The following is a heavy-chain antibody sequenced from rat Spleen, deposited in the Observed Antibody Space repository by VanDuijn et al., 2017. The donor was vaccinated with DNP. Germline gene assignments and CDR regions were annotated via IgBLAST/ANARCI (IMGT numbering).Heavy chain of an antibody. CDR1: GFTFSGYY. D-gene: IGHD1-11*01. J-gene: IGHJ2*01. V-gene: IGHV5-20*01. CDR2: ISYDGGNT. CDR3: AKAGGYSPWYFDY. Sequence: EVQVVESGGGLVQPGGSLKLSCAASGFTFSGYYMAWVRQAPTKGLEWVAYISYDGGNTYYRDSVKGRFTISRDNAKSTLYLQMDSLRSEETATYYCAKAGGYSPWYFDYWGQGVMVTVSS.